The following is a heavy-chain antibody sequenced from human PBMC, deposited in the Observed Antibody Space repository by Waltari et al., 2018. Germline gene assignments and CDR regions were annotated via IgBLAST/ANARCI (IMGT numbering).Heavy chain of an antibody. CDR2: ISYDGSNK. CDR1: GFTFSSYA. CDR3: ARDRDSGYFYFDY. D-gene: IGHD3-22*01. Sequence: QVQLVESGGGVVQPGRSLRLSCAASGFTFSSYAMHWVRQAPGKGLEWGAVISYDGSNKYYADSVKGRFTISRDNSKNTLYLQMNSLRAEDTAVYYCARDRDSGYFYFDYWGQGTLVTVSS. V-gene: IGHV3-30-3*01. J-gene: IGHJ4*02.